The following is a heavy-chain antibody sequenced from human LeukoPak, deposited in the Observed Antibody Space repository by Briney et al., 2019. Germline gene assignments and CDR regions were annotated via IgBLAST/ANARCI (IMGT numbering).Heavy chain of an antibody. CDR3: AKAQRRGSITMVRGLVLSHYGMDV. J-gene: IGHJ6*04. CDR2: ISYDGSNK. D-gene: IGHD3-10*01. CDR1: GFTFSSYG. V-gene: IGHV3-30*18. Sequence: AGSLRLSCAASGFTFSSYGMHWVRQAPGKGLEWVAVISYDGSNKYYADSVKGRSTISRDNSKNTLYLQMNSLRAEDTAVYYCAKAQRRGSITMVRGLVLSHYGMDVWGKGTTVTVSS.